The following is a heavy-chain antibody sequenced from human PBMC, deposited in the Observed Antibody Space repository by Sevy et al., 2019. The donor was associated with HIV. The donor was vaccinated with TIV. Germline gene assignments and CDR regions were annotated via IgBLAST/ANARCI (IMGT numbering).Heavy chain of an antibody. Sequence: ASVKVSCKASGGTFSSYAISWVRQAPGQGLEWMGGIIPIFGTANYAQKFQGRVTITADESTSTAYMELSSLRSEDTAVYYCARPTSGYDSFDCWGQGTLVTVSS. CDR1: GGTFSSYA. CDR2: IIPIFGTA. V-gene: IGHV1-69*13. J-gene: IGHJ4*02. CDR3: ARPTSGYDSFDC. D-gene: IGHD5-12*01.